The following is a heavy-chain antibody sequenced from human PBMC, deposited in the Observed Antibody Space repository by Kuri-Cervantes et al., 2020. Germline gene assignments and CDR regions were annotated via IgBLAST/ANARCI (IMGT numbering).Heavy chain of an antibody. V-gene: IGHV4-4*07. J-gene: IGHJ4*02. Sequence: SETLSLTCTVSGGSISNYYWSWIRQPAGKGLEWIGRIYISGSTNSNLSLKSRVTISVVKPKNQFSLKLSYVTAANTTVYYCARARKSLHTIAWHFDSWGQGTLVTVSS. CDR1: GGSISNYY. D-gene: IGHD2-21*01. CDR2: IYISGST. CDR3: ARARKSLHTIAWHFDS.